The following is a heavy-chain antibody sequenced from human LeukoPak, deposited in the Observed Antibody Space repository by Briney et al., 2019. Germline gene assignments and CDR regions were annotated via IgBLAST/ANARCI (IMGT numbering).Heavy chain of an antibody. CDR1: GFTFSSYA. V-gene: IGHV3-23*01. D-gene: IGHD3-9*01. CDR3: AKDLPPYYDILTGS. CDR2: ISGSGGST. J-gene: IGHJ4*02. Sequence: GGSLRLSCAASGFTFSSYAMSWVRQAPGKGLQWVSAISGSGGSTYYADSVKGRFTISRDNSKNTLYLQMNSLRAEDTAVYYCAKDLPPYYDILTGSWGQGTLVTVSS.